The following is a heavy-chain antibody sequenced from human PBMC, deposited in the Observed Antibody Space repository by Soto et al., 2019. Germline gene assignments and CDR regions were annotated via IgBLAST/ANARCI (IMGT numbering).Heavy chain of an antibody. D-gene: IGHD2-2*01. Sequence: SVKVSCKASGGTFSSYAISWVRQAPGQGLEWMGGIIPIFGTANYAQKFQGRVTITADKSTSTAYMELSSLRSEDTAVYYCARDPGIVVVPAATPAPFDYWGQGTLVTVSS. J-gene: IGHJ4*02. CDR1: GGTFSSYA. CDR2: IIPIFGTA. CDR3: ARDPGIVVVPAATPAPFDY. V-gene: IGHV1-69*06.